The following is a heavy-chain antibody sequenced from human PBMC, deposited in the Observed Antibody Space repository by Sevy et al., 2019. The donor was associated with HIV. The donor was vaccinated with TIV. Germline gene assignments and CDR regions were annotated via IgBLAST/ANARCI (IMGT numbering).Heavy chain of an antibody. CDR2: IYSGGST. D-gene: IGHD5-18*01. V-gene: IGHV3-66*02. CDR3: ARDRKIGGYSYGPVY. CDR1: GFTVNNNY. J-gene: IGHJ4*02. Sequence: GGSLRLSCAASGFTVNNNYISWVRQAPGKGLEWVSVIYSGGSTYYADSVKGRFTISRDNSKNTLYLQMNSLRPEDTAVYYCARDRKIGGYSYGPVYWGQGTLVTVSS.